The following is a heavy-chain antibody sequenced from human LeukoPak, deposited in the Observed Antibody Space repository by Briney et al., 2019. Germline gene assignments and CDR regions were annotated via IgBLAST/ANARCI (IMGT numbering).Heavy chain of an antibody. CDR1: GFPFSSYA. D-gene: IGHD1-20*01. J-gene: IGHJ4*02. V-gene: IGHV3-23*01. CDR3: AKDRITVTPYYFDY. Sequence: PGGSLRLPCAASGFPFSSYAMSWVPQAPGKGLEWVSGVSGSGGSTYYADSVKGRFTISRDNSKNTLYLQMNSLRAEDTALYYCAKDRITVTPYYFDYWGQGTLVTVSS. CDR2: VSGSGGST.